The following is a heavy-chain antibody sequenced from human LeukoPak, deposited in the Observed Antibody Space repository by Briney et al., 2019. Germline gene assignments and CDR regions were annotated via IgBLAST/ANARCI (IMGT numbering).Heavy chain of an antibody. D-gene: IGHD5-24*01. Sequence: SETLSLTCTVSGGSITSYYWSWIRQPPGKGLEWIGYIFYSGSTNYNPSLKSRVTISVDTSKHQFSLNLTSVTAADTAVYFCARSPRRDGYLGDSWGEGTLVTVSS. CDR3: ARSPRRDGYLGDS. J-gene: IGHJ4*02. CDR2: IFYSGST. CDR1: GGSITSYY. V-gene: IGHV4-59*08.